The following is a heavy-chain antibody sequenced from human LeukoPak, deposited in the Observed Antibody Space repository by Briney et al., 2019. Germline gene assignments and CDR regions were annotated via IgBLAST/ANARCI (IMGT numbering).Heavy chain of an antibody. J-gene: IGHJ4*02. D-gene: IGHD2-2*01. CDR1: GFTLNSYS. CDR3: ARTGYCSSTSCYYFDY. Sequence: GSLRPSRATSGFTLNSYSMNLGRQAPGKGPELVLSISSSSSYIYYADSVKGRFTISRDNAKNSLYLQMNSLRAEDTAVYYCARTGYCSSTSCYYFDYWGQGTLVTVSS. V-gene: IGHV3-21*01. CDR2: ISSSSSYI.